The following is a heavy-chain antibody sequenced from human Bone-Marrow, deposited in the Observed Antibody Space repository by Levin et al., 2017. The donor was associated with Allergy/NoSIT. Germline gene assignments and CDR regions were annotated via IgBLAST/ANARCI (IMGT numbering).Heavy chain of an antibody. CDR1: GFTFSSYA. CDR3: ARDRVAYVWGSYRLRGAFDY. D-gene: IGHD3-16*02. CDR2: ISYDGSNK. V-gene: IGHV3-30-3*01. Sequence: GGSLRLSCAASGFTFSSYAMHWVRQAPGKGLEWVAVISYDGSNKYYADSVKGRFTISRDNSKNTLYLQMNSLRAEDTAVYYCARDRVAYVWGSYRLRGAFDYWGQGTLVTVSS. J-gene: IGHJ4*02.